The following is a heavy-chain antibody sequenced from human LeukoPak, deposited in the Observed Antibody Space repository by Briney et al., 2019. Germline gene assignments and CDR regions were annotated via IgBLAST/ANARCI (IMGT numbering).Heavy chain of an antibody. D-gene: IGHD3-3*01. J-gene: IGHJ4*02. Sequence: GASVKVSCKASGYTFTGYYMHWVRQAPGQGLEWMGWINPNSGGTNYAQKFQGRVTMTRDTSISTAYMELSRLRSDDTAVYYCARADFWSGYYNFDYWGQGTLVTVSS. CDR3: ARADFWSGYYNFDY. V-gene: IGHV1-2*02. CDR2: INPNSGGT. CDR1: GYTFTGYY.